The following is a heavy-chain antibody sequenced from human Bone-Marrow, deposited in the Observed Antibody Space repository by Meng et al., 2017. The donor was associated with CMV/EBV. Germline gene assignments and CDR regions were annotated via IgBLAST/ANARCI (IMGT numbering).Heavy chain of an antibody. J-gene: IGHJ4*02. Sequence: GESLKISCAASGFTFSSYGMHWVRQAPGKGLEWVAFIRYDGSNKYYADSVKGRFTISRDNSKNTLYLQMNSLRAEVTAVYYCAKIGYCSSTSCRLSDYWGQGTLVTVSS. CDR2: IRYDGSNK. CDR3: AKIGYCSSTSCRLSDY. V-gene: IGHV3-30*02. CDR1: GFTFSSYG. D-gene: IGHD2-2*01.